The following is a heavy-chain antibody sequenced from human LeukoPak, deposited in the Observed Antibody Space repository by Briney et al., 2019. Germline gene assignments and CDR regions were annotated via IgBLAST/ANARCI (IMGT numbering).Heavy chain of an antibody. CDR1: GGSISGSCCY. CDR3: SRTTGDSAIIAAH. J-gene: IGHJ4*02. V-gene: IGHV4-39*01. CDR2: TSYSGST. D-gene: IGHD3-16*01. Sequence: SETLSLTCTVSGGSISGSCCYWGWIRQTPGKDLEWIGSTSYSGSTHYNPSFKSRVTVSVDTSKNQFFLNLSSVTAADTAVYYCSRTTGDSAIIAAHWGQGTLVTVSS.